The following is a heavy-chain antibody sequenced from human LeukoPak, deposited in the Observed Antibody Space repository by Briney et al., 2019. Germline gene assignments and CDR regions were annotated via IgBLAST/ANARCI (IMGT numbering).Heavy chain of an antibody. CDR3: ARADYDILTGQTYNWFDP. CDR2: IYYSGST. CDR1: GGSISRGGYY. J-gene: IGHJ5*02. V-gene: IGHV4-31*03. D-gene: IGHD3-9*01. Sequence: TSQTLSLTCTVSGGSISRGGYYWRWIRQHPGKGLEWIGYIYYSGSTYYNPSLKSRVTISVDTSKNQFSLKLSSVTAADTAVYYCARADYDILTGQTYNWFDPWGQGTLVTVSS.